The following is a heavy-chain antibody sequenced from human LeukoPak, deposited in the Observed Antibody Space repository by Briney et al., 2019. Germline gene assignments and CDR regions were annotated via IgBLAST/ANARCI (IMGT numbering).Heavy chain of an antibody. Sequence: PSGTLSLTCAVSGGSIGSSNWWTWVRQPPGKGLEWIGEVNLQGSTNYNPSLMGRVAISVDTSENHISLQLTSVTAADTAVYYCAREGGPYRPLDYSGQGTLVTVSS. CDR3: AREGGPYRPLDY. CDR1: GGSIGSSNW. J-gene: IGHJ4*02. V-gene: IGHV4-4*02. CDR2: VNLQGST.